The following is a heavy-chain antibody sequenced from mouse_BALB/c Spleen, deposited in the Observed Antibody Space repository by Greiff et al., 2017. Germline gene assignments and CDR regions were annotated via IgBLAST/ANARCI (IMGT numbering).Heavy chain of an antibody. CDR1: GYTFTSYW. V-gene: IGHV1-69*02. CDR2: IDPSDSYT. J-gene: IGHJ3*02. CDR3: ARSGSR. Sequence: QVQLQQPGAELVKPGASVKLSCKASGYTFTSYWMHWVKQRPGQGLEWIGEIDPSDSYTNYNQKFKGKATLTVDKSSSTAYMQLSSLTSEDSAVYYCARSGSRWGQGTLVTVSA. D-gene: IGHD3-1*01.